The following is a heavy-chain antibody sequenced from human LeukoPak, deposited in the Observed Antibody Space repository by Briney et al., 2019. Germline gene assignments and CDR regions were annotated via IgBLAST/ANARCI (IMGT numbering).Heavy chain of an antibody. CDR1: GFTFSSYS. J-gene: IGHJ3*02. V-gene: IGHV3-21*06. D-gene: IGHD5-18*01. CDR3: ARWGRGIKLDDAFDI. Sequence: PGGSLRLSCAASGFTFSSYSMNWVRQAPGKGLEWVSSISSSSSYIYYADSVKGRFTISRDNAKNSLYLQMNSLRAEDTAVYYCARWGRGIKLDDAFDIWGQGTMVTVSS. CDR2: ISSSSSYI.